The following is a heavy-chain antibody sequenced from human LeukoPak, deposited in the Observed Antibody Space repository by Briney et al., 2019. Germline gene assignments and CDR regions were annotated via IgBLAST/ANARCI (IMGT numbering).Heavy chain of an antibody. Sequence: PSQTLSLTCTVSGGSISSGSYYWSWIRQPAGKGLEWIGRIYTSGSTNYNPSLKSRVTISVDTSKNQFSLELSSVTAADTAVYYCARAGFNGSRAVVPAHNWFDPWGQGTLVTVSS. V-gene: IGHV4-61*02. D-gene: IGHD2-2*01. J-gene: IGHJ5*02. CDR3: ARAGFNGSRAVVPAHNWFDP. CDR1: GGSISSGSYY. CDR2: IYTSGST.